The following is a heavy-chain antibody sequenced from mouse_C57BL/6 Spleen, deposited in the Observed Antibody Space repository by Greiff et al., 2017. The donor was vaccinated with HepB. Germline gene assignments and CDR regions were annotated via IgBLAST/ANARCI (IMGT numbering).Heavy chain of an antibody. J-gene: IGHJ2*01. CDR3: ARVGDWDDFDY. Sequence: EVKLVESEGGLVQPGSSMKLSCTASGFTFSDYYMAWVRQVPEKGLEWVANINYDGSSTYYLDSLKSRFIISRDNAKNILYLQMSSLKSEDTATYYCARVGDWDDFDYWGQGTTLTVSS. CDR2: INYDGSST. V-gene: IGHV5-16*01. D-gene: IGHD4-1*01. CDR1: GFTFSDYY.